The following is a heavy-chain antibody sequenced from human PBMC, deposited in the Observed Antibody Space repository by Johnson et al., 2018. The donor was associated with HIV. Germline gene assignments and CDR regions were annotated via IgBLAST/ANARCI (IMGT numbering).Heavy chain of an antibody. Sequence: QVQLVESGGGLVQPGSSLTLSCAASGFSFSNYAMHWVRQAPGKGLEWAAVISKDGSSAYYADSVKGRFTISRDNSKNTLFLEMNSLRVEDTAVYYCARDHSGWWAWALDIWGQGTMGTVSS. CDR2: ISKDGSSA. CDR1: GFSFSNYA. D-gene: IGHD6-19*01. J-gene: IGHJ3*02. V-gene: IGHV3-30*04. CDR3: ARDHSGWWAWALDI.